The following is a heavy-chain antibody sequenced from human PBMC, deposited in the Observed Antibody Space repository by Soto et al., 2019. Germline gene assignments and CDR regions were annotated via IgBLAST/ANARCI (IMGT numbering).Heavy chain of an antibody. V-gene: IGHV1-46*03. CDR1: GYTFTSYY. CDR2: INPSGGST. Sequence: QVQLVQSGAEVKKPGASVKVSCKASGYTFTSYYMHWVRQAPGQGLEWMGIINPSGGSTSYAQKLQGRVIMTRDESTSTVYMEMSSLRSEDTAFYYCASTPPLVYCTNGVCPYYYYYYMDVWGKGNTVTVSS. CDR3: ASTPPLVYCTNGVCPYYYYYYMDV. D-gene: IGHD2-8*01. J-gene: IGHJ6*03.